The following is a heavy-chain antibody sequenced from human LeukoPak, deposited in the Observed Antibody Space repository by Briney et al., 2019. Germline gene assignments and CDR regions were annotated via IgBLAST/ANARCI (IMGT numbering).Heavy chain of an antibody. D-gene: IGHD5-18*01. CDR3: ARGNQWIQLWLPRYYGMDV. J-gene: IGHJ6*02. V-gene: IGHV4-34*01. CDR1: GGSFSGYY. Sequence: SETLSLTCAVYGGSFSGYYWSWIRQPPGKGLEWIGEINHSGSTNYNPSLKSRVTISVDTSKNQFSLKLSSVTAADTAVYYCARGNQWIQLWLPRYYGMDVWGQGTTVTVSS. CDR2: INHSGST.